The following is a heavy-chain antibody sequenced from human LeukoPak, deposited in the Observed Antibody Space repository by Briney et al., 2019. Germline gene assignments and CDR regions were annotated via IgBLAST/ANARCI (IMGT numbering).Heavy chain of an antibody. D-gene: IGHD4-17*01. CDR2: ISGSGGST. J-gene: IGHJ4*02. CDR1: GFTFSSYG. Sequence: GGSLRLSCAASGFTFSSYGMSWVRQAPGKGLEWVSAISGSGGSTYYADSVKGRFTISRDNSKNTLYLQMNSLRAEDTAVYYCARGHTAVTRHFDFWGQGTLVTVSS. CDR3: ARGHTAVTRHFDF. V-gene: IGHV3-23*01.